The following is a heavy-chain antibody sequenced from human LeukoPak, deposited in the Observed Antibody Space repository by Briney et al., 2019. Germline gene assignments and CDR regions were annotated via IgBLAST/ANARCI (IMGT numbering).Heavy chain of an antibody. CDR2: IHHSGNT. D-gene: IGHD2-21*01. J-gene: IGHJ3*02. V-gene: IGHV4-59*01. CDR3: VRWQYCSGNCYFSAFDI. Sequence: PETLSLTCTVSGGSISSSYWSWIRQSPGKGLEWVGYIHHSGNTNSNPPLKSRVTISVDTPKNQFSLKLSSVTAADTAVYYCVRWQYCSGNCYFSAFDIWGQGTMVTVSS. CDR1: GGSISSSY.